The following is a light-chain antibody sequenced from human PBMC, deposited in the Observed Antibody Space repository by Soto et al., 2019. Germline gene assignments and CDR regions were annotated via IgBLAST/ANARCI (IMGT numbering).Light chain of an antibody. CDR3: SSYTSSATWV. J-gene: IGLJ3*02. CDR2: EVS. CDR1: SSDVGGYNY. Sequence: QSALTQPASVSGSPGQSITISCTGTSSDVGGYNYVSWYQQHPGKAPKLMVYEVSNRPSGVSNRFSGFKSGNTASLTISGLQPEDEADYYCSSYTSSATWVFGGGTKLTVL. V-gene: IGLV2-14*03.